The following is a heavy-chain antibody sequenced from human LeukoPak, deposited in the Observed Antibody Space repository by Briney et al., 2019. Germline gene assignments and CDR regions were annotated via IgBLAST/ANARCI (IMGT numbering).Heavy chain of an antibody. V-gene: IGHV1-18*01. J-gene: IGHJ6*03. D-gene: IGHD3-3*01. CDR3: ARGGFRFLEWYYYMDV. Sequence: ASVKVSCKASGYTFTSYGISWVRQAPGQGLEWMGWISAYNGNTNYAQKLQGRVAMTTDTSTSTAYMELRSLRSDDTAVYYCARGGFRFLEWYYYMDVWGKGTTVTVSS. CDR2: ISAYNGNT. CDR1: GYTFTSYG.